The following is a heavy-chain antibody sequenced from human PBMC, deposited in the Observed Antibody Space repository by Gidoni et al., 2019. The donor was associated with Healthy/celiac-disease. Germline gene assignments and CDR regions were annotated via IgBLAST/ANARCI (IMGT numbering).Heavy chain of an antibody. V-gene: IGHV4-34*01. CDR2: INHSGST. Sequence: QVQLQQWGAGLLKPSETLSPTFAVYGGSFSGYYWSWIRQPPGKGLEWFGEINHSGSTNYNPSLKSRVTISVDTSKNQFSLKLSSVTAADTAVYYCARIQDIVVVPAAQGGMDVWGQGTTVTVSS. J-gene: IGHJ6*02. CDR1: GGSFSGYY. D-gene: IGHD2-2*01. CDR3: ARIQDIVVVPAAQGGMDV.